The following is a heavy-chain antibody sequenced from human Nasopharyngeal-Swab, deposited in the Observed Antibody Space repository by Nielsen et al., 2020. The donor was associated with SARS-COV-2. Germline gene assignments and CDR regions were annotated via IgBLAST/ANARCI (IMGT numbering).Heavy chain of an antibody. J-gene: IGHJ4*02. Sequence: GESLKISCAASGFTFSKFYMSWIRQAPGKGLEWVSYISSSSSYTNYADSVKGRFTISRDNAKNSLYLQMNSLRAEDTAVYYCARDKDGFDYWGQGTLVTVSS. CDR3: ARDKDGFDY. CDR1: GFTFSKFY. CDR2: ISSSSSYT. V-gene: IGHV3-11*05.